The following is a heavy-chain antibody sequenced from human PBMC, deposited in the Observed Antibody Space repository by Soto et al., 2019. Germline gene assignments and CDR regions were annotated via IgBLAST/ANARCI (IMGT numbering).Heavy chain of an antibody. J-gene: IGHJ6*02. D-gene: IGHD2-15*01. CDR2: IWYDGSNK. CDR1: GFTFSSYG. V-gene: IGHV3-33*01. CDR3: VTYCSGGSCYSGYYYYGMDV. Sequence: QVQLVESGGGVVQPGRSLRLSCAASGFTFSSYGMHWVRQAPGKGLEWVAVIWYDGSNKYYADSVKGRFTISRDNSKNTLYLQMNSLRAEDTAVYYCVTYCSGGSCYSGYYYYGMDVWGQGTTVTVSS.